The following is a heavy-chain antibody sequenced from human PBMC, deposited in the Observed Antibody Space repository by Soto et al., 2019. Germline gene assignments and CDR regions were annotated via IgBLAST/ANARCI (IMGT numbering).Heavy chain of an antibody. J-gene: IGHJ4*02. CDR2: ISGGGRNT. D-gene: IGHD4-17*01. V-gene: IGHV3-23*01. CDR1: GFTFSNYG. Sequence: GGSLRLSCAASGFTFSNYGTSWVRQAPGKGLEWVSSISGGGRNTNYADSVKGRFTISRDNSKNTLYLQMNSLRAEDTAVYYCAKDLTTVTTYFFDYWGQGTLVTVSS. CDR3: AKDLTTVTTYFFDY.